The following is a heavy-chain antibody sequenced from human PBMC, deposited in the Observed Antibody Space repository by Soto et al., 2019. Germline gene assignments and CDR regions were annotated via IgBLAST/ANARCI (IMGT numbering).Heavy chain of an antibody. CDR1: GGSFSGYY. D-gene: IGHD3-9*01. CDR3: ARGEFDYDILTGYYYYGMDV. Sequence: SETLSLTCAVYGGSFSGYYWSWIRQPPGKGLEWIGEINHSGSTNYNPSLKSRVTISVDTSKNQFSLKLSSVTAADTAVYYCARGEFDYDILTGYYYYGMDVWGHGTTVTVSS. J-gene: IGHJ6*02. CDR2: INHSGST. V-gene: IGHV4-34*01.